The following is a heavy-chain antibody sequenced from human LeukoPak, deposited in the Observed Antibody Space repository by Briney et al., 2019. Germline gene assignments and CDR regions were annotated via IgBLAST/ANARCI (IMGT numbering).Heavy chain of an antibody. CDR2: VYPGTSDT. J-gene: IGHJ4*02. Sequence: GESLKISCKGSGYSFTTDWIGWVRQMPGKGLEWMGIVYPGTSDTIFSPSFQGQVTISADKSISTAYLQWSSLKASDTAIYYCARRKRGGFDYWGQGTLVTVSS. D-gene: IGHD3-3*01. CDR3: ARRKRGGFDY. V-gene: IGHV5-51*01. CDR1: GYSFTTDW.